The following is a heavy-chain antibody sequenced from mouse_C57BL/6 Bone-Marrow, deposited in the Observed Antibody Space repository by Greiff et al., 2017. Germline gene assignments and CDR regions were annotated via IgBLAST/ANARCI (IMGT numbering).Heavy chain of an antibody. CDR1: GFNIKDDY. V-gene: IGHV14-4*01. J-gene: IGHJ3*01. CDR3: TTEGLLLRYPAWFAY. CDR2: IDPENGDT. Sequence: LVESGAELVRPGASVNLSCTASGFNIKDDYMHWVKQRPEQGLEWIGWIDPENGDTEYASKFQGKATITADTSSNTAYLQLSSLTSEDTAVYYCTTEGLLLRYPAWFAYWGQGTLVTVSA. D-gene: IGHD1-1*01.